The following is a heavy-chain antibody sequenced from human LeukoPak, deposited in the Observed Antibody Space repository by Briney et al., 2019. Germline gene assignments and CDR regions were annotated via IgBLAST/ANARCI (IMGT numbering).Heavy chain of an antibody. V-gene: IGHV3-30*04. J-gene: IGHJ4*02. CDR2: IAYDGGTK. CDR3: ATLPTTVTEG. D-gene: IGHD4-17*01. Sequence: PGGSLRLSCAASGFTFSSYAMHWVRQAPGKGLEWVAVIAYDGGTKYYADSVKGRFTISRDNAKNTVYLQMNSLRAEDTAVYYCATLPTTVTEGWGQGTLVTVSS. CDR1: GFTFSSYA.